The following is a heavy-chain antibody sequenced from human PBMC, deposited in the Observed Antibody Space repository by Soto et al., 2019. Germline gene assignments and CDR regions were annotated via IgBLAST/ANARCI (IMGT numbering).Heavy chain of an antibody. V-gene: IGHV1-18*01. CDR3: AREGYCSSGSCALYSHDYFGMDV. Sequence: ASVKVSCKASGYTFTRYGLSWVRQAPGQRLEWMGWISAYNDNTKYAQKYQGRVTMTTDTPTNPAYMELRSLTSDDTAVYYCAREGYCSSGSCALYSHDYFGMDVWGQGTTVTVSS. J-gene: IGHJ6*02. CDR2: ISAYNDNT. CDR1: GYTFTRYG. D-gene: IGHD2-15*01.